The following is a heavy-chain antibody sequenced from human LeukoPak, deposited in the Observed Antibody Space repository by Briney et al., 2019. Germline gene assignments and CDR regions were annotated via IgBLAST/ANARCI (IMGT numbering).Heavy chain of an antibody. CDR2: INQDGSDK. D-gene: IGHD1-26*01. J-gene: IGHJ4*02. Sequence: GGSLGLSCAASGFTFSSYWMTWVRQAPGKGLEWVANINQDGSDKYYVDSVKGRFTISRDNAKNSLYLQMNSLRVEDTAVYYCARDRSLGCDHWGRGTLVTVSS. V-gene: IGHV3-7*03. CDR1: GFTFSSYW. CDR3: ARDRSLGCDH.